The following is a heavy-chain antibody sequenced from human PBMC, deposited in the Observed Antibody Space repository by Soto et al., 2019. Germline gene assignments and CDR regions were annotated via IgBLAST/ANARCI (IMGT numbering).Heavy chain of an antibody. V-gene: IGHV4-34*01. CDR3: ARYYYYYGMDV. J-gene: IGHJ6*02. CDR1: GGSFSGYY. Sequence: SETLSLTCAVYGGSFSGYYWSWIRQPPGKGLEWIGEINHSGSTNYNPSLKSRVTISVDTSKNQFSLKLSSVTAADTAVYYCARYYYYYGMDVWGQGTTVTVSS. CDR2: INHSGST.